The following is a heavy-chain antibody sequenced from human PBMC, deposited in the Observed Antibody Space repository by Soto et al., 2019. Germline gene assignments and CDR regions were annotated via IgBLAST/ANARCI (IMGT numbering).Heavy chain of an antibody. CDR2: INPSGGST. CDR1: GYTFTSYY. V-gene: IGHV1-46*01. J-gene: IGHJ6*02. CDR3: ARKKYQLPRPYYYYYYGMDV. Sequence: KVSCTASGYTFTSYYMHWVRQAPGQGLEWMGIINPSGGSTSYAQKFQGRVTMTRDTSTSTVYMELSSLRYEDTAVYYCARKKYQLPRPYYYYYYGMDVWGQGTTVTVPS. D-gene: IGHD2-2*01.